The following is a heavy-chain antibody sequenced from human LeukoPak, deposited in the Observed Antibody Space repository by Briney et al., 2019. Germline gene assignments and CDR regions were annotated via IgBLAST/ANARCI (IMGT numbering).Heavy chain of an antibody. CDR3: ANRMPQPDY. CDR2: ISGSGNST. V-gene: IGHV3-23*01. D-gene: IGHD2-2*01. Sequence: GGSLRLSCAASGFTFSSYAMSWVRQAPGKGLEWVSVISGSGNSTDYADSVKGRFSISRDNSKNTLYLQMNSLRAEDTAVYYCANRMPQPDYWGQGTLVTVSS. J-gene: IGHJ4*02. CDR1: GFTFSSYA.